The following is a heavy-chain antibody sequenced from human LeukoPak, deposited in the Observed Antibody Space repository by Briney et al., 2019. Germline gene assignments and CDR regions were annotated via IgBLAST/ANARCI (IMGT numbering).Heavy chain of an antibody. Sequence: AGSLRLSSAASGFTFSCYSMNWVRQAPGKGLEWVSSISSSRSYIYYADSVKGRFTISRDNAKNSLYLQMNSLRAEDTAVYYCARIFSSSGYYSPFDYWGQGTLVTVSS. CDR1: GFTFSCYS. CDR3: ARIFSSSGYYSPFDY. D-gene: IGHD3-22*01. J-gene: IGHJ4*02. CDR2: ISSSRSYI. V-gene: IGHV3-21*01.